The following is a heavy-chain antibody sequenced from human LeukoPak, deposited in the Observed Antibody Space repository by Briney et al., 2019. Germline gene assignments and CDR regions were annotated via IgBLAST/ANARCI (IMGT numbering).Heavy chain of an antibody. J-gene: IGHJ4*02. CDR3: ARELAAGRFDY. CDR2: IYYSGST. V-gene: IGHV4-59*01. Sequence: PSETLSLTCTVSGGSISSYYWSWIRQPPGKGLEWIGYIYYSGSTNYNPSLKSRVTISVDTSKNQFSLKLSSVTAADTAVYYCARELAAGRFDYWGQGTLVTVSS. D-gene: IGHD6-13*01. CDR1: GGSISSYY.